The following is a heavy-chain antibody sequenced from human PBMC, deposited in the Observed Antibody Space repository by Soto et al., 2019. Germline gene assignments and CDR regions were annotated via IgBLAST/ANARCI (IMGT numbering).Heavy chain of an antibody. D-gene: IGHD2-2*01. V-gene: IGHV4-59*08. CDR2: VYYSGST. CDR1: GGSISSHY. Sequence: PSETLSLTCTVSGGSISSHYWSWIRQPPGKGLEWIGCVYYSGSTNYNPSLKSRVTISVDTSKNQFSLKLSSVTAADTAVYYCARGIVVVPAASYGMDVWGQGTTVTVSS. CDR3: ARGIVVVPAASYGMDV. J-gene: IGHJ6*02.